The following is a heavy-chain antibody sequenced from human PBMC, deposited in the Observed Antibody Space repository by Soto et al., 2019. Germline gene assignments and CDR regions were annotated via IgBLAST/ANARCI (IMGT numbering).Heavy chain of an antibody. CDR3: AKDRQQQRVRAVWSDY. Sequence: QVQLVESGGGVVQPGRSLRLSCAASGFTFSSYGMHWVRQAPGKGLEWVAVISYDGSNKYYADSVKGRFTISRDNSKNSLYLQMNRRRGEDTCVYYCAKDRQQQRVRAVWSDYWGQGTLVTVS. J-gene: IGHJ4*02. V-gene: IGHV3-30*18. CDR1: GFTFSSYG. CDR2: ISYDGSNK. D-gene: IGHD6-13*01.